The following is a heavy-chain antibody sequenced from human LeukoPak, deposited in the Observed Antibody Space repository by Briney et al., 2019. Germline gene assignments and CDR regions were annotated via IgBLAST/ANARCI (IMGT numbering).Heavy chain of an antibody. D-gene: IGHD6-13*01. CDR1: GGTFSSYI. Sequence: RASVKVSCKTSGGTFSSYIISWVRQAPGQGLEWMGGIIPIFSTADYAQKFQGRVTITADESTSTAYMELSSLRSEETAMYYCARDVGITVADSFDPWGQGTLVTVSS. J-gene: IGHJ5*02. V-gene: IGHV1-69*13. CDR3: ARDVGITVADSFDP. CDR2: IIPIFSTA.